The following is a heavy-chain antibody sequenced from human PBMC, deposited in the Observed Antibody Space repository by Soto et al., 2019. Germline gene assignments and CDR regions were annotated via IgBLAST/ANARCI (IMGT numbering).Heavy chain of an antibody. V-gene: IGHV3-9*01. CDR3: AKGASTTVFSFNDY. D-gene: IGHD4-17*01. CDR1: GFTFDDYA. CDR2: ISWNSGNL. Sequence: EVQLVESGGGLVQPGRSLRLSCAASGFTFDDYAMHWVRQPPGKGLEWVSSISWNSGNLGYADSLKGRFTISGDNAKNSLYLQRNSLRGEDTALYYWAKGASTTVFSFNDYWGQGTLVTVSS. J-gene: IGHJ4*02.